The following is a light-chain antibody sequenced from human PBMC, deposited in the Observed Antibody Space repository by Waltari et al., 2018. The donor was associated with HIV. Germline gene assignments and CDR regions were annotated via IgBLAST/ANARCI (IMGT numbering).Light chain of an antibody. Sequence: QSALTQPASVSGSPGQSITISCTGTSSDVVSYTYVSWYQHHPGKAPKLMIYELSNRPSCVSNRFSGSKSGYTASLTISGLQAEDEADYYCSSYTSTSTSCVFGTGTKVTVL. J-gene: IGLJ1*01. CDR3: SSYTSTSTSCV. V-gene: IGLV2-14*01. CDR2: ELS. CDR1: SSDVVSYTY.